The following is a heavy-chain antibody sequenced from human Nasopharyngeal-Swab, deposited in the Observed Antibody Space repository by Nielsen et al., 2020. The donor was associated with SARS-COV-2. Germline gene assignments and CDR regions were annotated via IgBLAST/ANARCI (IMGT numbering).Heavy chain of an antibody. J-gene: IGHJ4*02. D-gene: IGHD2-15*01. V-gene: IGHV3-73*01. CDR2: IRSKNKGYST. Sequence: GESLKISCTASGFTFSDSAIHWVRQASGRGLEWVGRIRSKNKGYSTSYAASVNDRFTMSRDDSKNTAYLQMNSLITEDTAVYYCTRCGGSCYTGKDYWGQGTLVTVSS. CDR1: GFTFSDSA. CDR3: TRCGGSCYTGKDY.